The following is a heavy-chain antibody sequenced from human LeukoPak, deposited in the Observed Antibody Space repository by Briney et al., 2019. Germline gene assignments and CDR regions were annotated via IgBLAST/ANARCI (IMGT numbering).Heavy chain of an antibody. V-gene: IGHV4-39*07. D-gene: IGHD2-2*01. CDR3: ARGNLVPAAVRWFDP. CDR1: GGSLSSSTYN. Sequence: PSETLSLTCTVSGGSLSSSTYNWGWIRQPPGKGLEWIGSIYYRGNTYYNPSLKSRVTISVDTSKNQFSLKLSSVTAADTAVYYCARGNLVPAAVRWFDPWGQGTLVTVSS. CDR2: IYYRGNT. J-gene: IGHJ5*02.